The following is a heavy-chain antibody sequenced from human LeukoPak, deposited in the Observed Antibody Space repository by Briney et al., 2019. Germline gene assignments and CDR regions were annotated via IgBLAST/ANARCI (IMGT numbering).Heavy chain of an antibody. CDR2: LIPTFGTA. CDR3: ARERRYSGYEDYYYMDV. D-gene: IGHD5-12*01. Sequence: SVKVSCKASGGTFSSYAISWVRQAPGQGLEWMGGLIPTFGTANYAQKFQGRVTITTNESTSTAYMELSSLRSEDTAVYYCARERRYSGYEDYYYMDVWGKGTTVTVSS. V-gene: IGHV1-69*05. CDR1: GGTFSSYA. J-gene: IGHJ6*03.